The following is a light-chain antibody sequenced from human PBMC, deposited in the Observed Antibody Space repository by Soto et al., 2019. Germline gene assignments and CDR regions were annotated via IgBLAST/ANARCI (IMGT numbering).Light chain of an antibody. J-gene: IGKJ4*01. CDR1: QYIRND. CDR3: LQDYTYPLT. Sequence: ACQMTQSPSSLSASVGDRVTITCRASQYIRNDLGWYQQKPGKAPNLLIFAASILQSGVPSRFSGSGSGTVFTLTISSLQPEDFATYYCLQDYTYPLTFGGGTKVEIK. V-gene: IGKV1-6*01. CDR2: AAS.